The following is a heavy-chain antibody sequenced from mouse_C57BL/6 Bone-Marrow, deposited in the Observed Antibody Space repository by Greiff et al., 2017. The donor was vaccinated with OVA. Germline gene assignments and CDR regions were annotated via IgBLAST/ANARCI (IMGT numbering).Heavy chain of an antibody. D-gene: IGHD1-1*01. CDR2: IDPSDSYT. J-gene: IGHJ4*01. V-gene: IGHV1-50*01. CDR1: GYTFTSYW. Sequence: QVQLQQPGAELVKPGASVKLSCKASGYTFTSYWMQWVKQRPGQGLEWIGEIDPSDSYTNYTQKFKGKATLTVDTSSSTAYMQLSSLTSEDSAVYYCARGTVVPVMDYWGQGTSVTVSS. CDR3: ARGTVVPVMDY.